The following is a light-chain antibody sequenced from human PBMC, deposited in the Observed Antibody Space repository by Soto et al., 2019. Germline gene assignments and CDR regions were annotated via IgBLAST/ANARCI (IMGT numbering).Light chain of an antibody. Sequence: VVMTQSPVTLSVSPGERATLSCRASQSVNNNLAWYQQKPGQAPRLLIYGASTRATGVPARFSGSGSGTDXXLTIRSLQSGDLAVYYCQPYNDWWTFGQGTRLEIK. CDR3: QPYNDWWT. J-gene: IGKJ5*01. CDR2: GAS. CDR1: QSVNNN. V-gene: IGKV3-15*01.